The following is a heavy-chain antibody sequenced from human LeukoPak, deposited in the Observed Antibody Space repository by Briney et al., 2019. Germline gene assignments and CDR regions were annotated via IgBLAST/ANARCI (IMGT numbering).Heavy chain of an antibody. D-gene: IGHD1-26*01. CDR2: IRYDGSNK. CDR1: GFTFSSYG. J-gene: IGHJ6*03. Sequence: GGTLRLSCAASGFTFSSYGIHWVRQAPGKGLEWVAFIRYDGSNKYYTDSVKGRFTISRDNSKNTLYLQMNSLRAEDTAVYYCAKGRGWEASYYYYYMDVWGKGTTVTISS. CDR3: AKGRGWEASYYYYYMDV. V-gene: IGHV3-30*02.